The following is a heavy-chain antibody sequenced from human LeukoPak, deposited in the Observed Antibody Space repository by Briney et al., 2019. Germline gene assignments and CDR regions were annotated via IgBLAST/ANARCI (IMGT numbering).Heavy chain of an antibody. CDR1: GGSISSRTYY. CDR3: ARDAGHQLSRRNYYAMDV. Sequence: SETLSLTCTVSGGSISSRTYYWGRIRQPPGKGLEWIGSIYYGGSTYYNSSLKSRVTTSVDISKNQFSLKVSSVTAADTAVYYCARDAGHQLSRRNYYAMDVWGQGTTVSVS. J-gene: IGHJ6*02. D-gene: IGHD2-2*01. CDR2: IYYGGST. V-gene: IGHV4-39*07.